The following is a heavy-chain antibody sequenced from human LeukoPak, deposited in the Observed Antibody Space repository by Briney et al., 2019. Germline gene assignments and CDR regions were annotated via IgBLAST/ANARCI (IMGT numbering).Heavy chain of an antibody. CDR3: ARDEEQLVRENYYYYMDV. CDR1: GYSISSGYY. CDR2: IYHSGST. D-gene: IGHD6-6*01. Sequence: PSETLSLTCTVSGYSISSGYYWGWIRQPPGKGLEWIGSIYHSGSTYYNPSLKSRVTISVDTSKNQFSLKLSSVTAADTAVYYCARDEEQLVRENYYYYMDVWGKGTTVTVSS. J-gene: IGHJ6*03. V-gene: IGHV4-38-2*02.